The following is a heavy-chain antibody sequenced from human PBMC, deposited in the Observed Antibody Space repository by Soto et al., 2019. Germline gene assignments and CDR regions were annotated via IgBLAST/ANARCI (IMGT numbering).Heavy chain of an antibody. CDR2: ISSSSSYI. CDR3: ARGQYADYYYMDV. CDR1: GFTFSGYI. Sequence: PSVTLSVSCVVSGFTFSGYIMNWVSQTPGKGLEWVSSISSSSSYIHNADSGKGRFTISRDNAKNSVYLQMTSLRAEDTAVYYCARGQYADYYYMDVWGKGTTVTVSS. D-gene: IGHD2-2*01. J-gene: IGHJ6*03. V-gene: IGHV3-21*01.